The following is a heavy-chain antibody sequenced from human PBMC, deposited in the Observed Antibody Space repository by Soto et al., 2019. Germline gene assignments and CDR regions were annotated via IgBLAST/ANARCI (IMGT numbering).Heavy chain of an antibody. CDR1: GFTFSSYW. D-gene: IGHD6-6*01. V-gene: IGHV3-74*01. CDR3: ARGIAAHYYFDY. Sequence: GGSLRLSCAASGFTFSSYWMHWVRQAPGKGLVWVSRINSDGSSTSYADSVKGRFTISRDNAKNTLYLQMNSLRAEDTAVYYCARGIAAHYYFDYWGQGTLVTVSS. CDR2: INSDGSST. J-gene: IGHJ4*02.